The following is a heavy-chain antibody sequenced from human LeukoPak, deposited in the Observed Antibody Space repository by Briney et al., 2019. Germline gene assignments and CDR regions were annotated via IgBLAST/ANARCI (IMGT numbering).Heavy chain of an antibody. Sequence: GESLKISCKASGYTFSNHWIVWVRQSPGKGLEWMGSIYPGDSDTTYSPSFQGQATMSADNSINTAYLQWSRLKASDTAMYYCMRRGGQWSILENWGQGTLVTVSS. J-gene: IGHJ4*02. CDR2: IYPGDSDT. D-gene: IGHD6-19*01. CDR3: MRRGGQWSILEN. CDR1: GYTFSNHW. V-gene: IGHV5-51*01.